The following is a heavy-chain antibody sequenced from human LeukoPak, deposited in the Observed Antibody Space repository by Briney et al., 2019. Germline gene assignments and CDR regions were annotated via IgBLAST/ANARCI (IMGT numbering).Heavy chain of an antibody. CDR1: GFTLSSYG. J-gene: IGHJ6*03. V-gene: IGHV3-23*01. CDR3: ASRYCSGGSCPYYYYYYMDV. CDR2: ISGTGGST. D-gene: IGHD2-15*01. Sequence: GGSLRLSCAASGFTLSSYGMSWVRQAPGKGLEWVSAISGTGGSTYYADSVKGRFTISRDNSKDTLYLQMNSLRAEDTAVYYCASRYCSGGSCPYYYYYYMDVWGKGTTVTVSS.